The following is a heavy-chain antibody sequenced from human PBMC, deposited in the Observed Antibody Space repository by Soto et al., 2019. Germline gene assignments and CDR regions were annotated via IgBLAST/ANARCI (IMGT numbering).Heavy chain of an antibody. Sequence: ASVKVSCKASGGTFSSYAISWVRQASGQGLEWMGGIIPIFGTANYALKFQGRVTITADESTSTAYMELSSLRSEDTAVYYCAREWKDYDFWSGYYTPHYFDYWGQGTLVTVSS. CDR2: IIPIFGTA. CDR3: AREWKDYDFWSGYYTPHYFDY. J-gene: IGHJ4*02. CDR1: GGTFSSYA. D-gene: IGHD3-3*01. V-gene: IGHV1-69*13.